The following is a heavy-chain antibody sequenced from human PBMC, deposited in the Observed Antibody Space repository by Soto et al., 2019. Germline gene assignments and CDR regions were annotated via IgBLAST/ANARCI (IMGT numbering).Heavy chain of an antibody. CDR3: ANDRCSSTSCYKSLYYYYYGMDV. CDR1: GFTFSSYA. V-gene: IGHV3-23*01. Sequence: EVQLLESGGGLVQPGGSLRLSCAASGFTFSSYAMSWVRQAPGKGLEWVSAISGSGGSTYYADSVKGRFTISRDNSRNTLYLQMNNLRAEDTAVYYCANDRCSSTSCYKSLYYYYYGMDVWGQGTTVTVSS. D-gene: IGHD2-2*02. J-gene: IGHJ6*02. CDR2: ISGSGGST.